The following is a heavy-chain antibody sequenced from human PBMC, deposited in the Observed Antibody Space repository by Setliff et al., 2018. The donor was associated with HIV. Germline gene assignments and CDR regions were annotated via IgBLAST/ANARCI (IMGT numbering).Heavy chain of an antibody. J-gene: IGHJ6*03. V-gene: IGHV4-59*01. CDR1: GGSISSYY. D-gene: IGHD3-10*02. CDR3: ARGHMLITYYYYYYMDV. CDR2: IYYSGST. Sequence: ETLSLTCTVSGGSISSYYWSWIRQPPGKGLEWIGYIYYSGSTNYNPSLRSRVTISVDTSKNQFSLKLSSVTAADTAVYYCARGHMLITYYYYYYMDVWGKGTTVTVSS.